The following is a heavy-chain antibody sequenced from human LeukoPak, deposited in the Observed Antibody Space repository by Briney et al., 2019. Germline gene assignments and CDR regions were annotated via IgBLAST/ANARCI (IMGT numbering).Heavy chain of an antibody. Sequence: PSETLSLTCTVSGGSISSSSYYWGWIRQPPGKGLEWIGSIYYSGSTYYNPSLKSRVTISVDTSKNQFSLKLSSVTAADTAVYYCAWSGIKMATTTPISFDIWGQGTMVTVSS. D-gene: IGHD5-24*01. CDR3: AWSGIKMATTTPISFDI. CDR2: IYYSGST. V-gene: IGHV4-39*01. J-gene: IGHJ3*02. CDR1: GGSISSSSYY.